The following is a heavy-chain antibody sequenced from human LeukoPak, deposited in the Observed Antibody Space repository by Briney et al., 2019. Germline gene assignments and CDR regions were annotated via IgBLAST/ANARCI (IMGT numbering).Heavy chain of an antibody. CDR1: GASITSYY. D-gene: IGHD1-26*01. J-gene: IGHJ3*02. CDR3: ARGGSIVGATPHDTFDI. V-gene: IGHV4-59*01. Sequence: PSETLSLTCTASGASITSYYWSWIRQPPGKGLEWIGYMYYSGSTNYNPSLKSRDTISLDTSKNQFSLKLRSVTAADTAVYYCARGGSIVGATPHDTFDIWGQGTMVTVSS. CDR2: MYYSGST.